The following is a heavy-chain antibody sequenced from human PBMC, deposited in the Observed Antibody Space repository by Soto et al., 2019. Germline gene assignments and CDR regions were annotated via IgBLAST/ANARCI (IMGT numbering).Heavy chain of an antibody. CDR3: ARGRSFVVRAREYFQH. Sequence: QVQLVESGGGVVQPGRSLRLSCAASGFTFSSYAMHWVRQAPGKGLEWVAVISYDGSNKYYADSVKGRFTISRDNSKNPLYLQMSSLRAEDTAVYYCARGRSFVVRAREYFQHWGQGTLVTVSS. V-gene: IGHV3-30-3*01. CDR1: GFTFSSYA. CDR2: ISYDGSNK. J-gene: IGHJ1*01. D-gene: IGHD1-26*01.